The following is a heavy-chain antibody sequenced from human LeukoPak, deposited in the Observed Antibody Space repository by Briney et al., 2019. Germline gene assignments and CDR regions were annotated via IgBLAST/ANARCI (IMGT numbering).Heavy chain of an antibody. J-gene: IGHJ4*02. CDR1: GFTFSSHW. Sequence: GGTLRLSCADSGFTFSSHWMHWVRQAPGKGLVWVSRIKYDASSTSYADSVKGRFTISRDNAKNTLYLQMNSLRAEDTAVYYCARGATYAYYQDYWGQGTLVTVSS. V-gene: IGHV3-74*01. CDR2: IKYDASST. D-gene: IGHD1-26*01. CDR3: ARGATYAYYQDY.